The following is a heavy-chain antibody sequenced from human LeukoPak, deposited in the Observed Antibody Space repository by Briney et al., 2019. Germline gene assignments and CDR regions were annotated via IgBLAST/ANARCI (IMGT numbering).Heavy chain of an antibody. V-gene: IGHV4-34*01. CDR3: ASRKRDERNNTRFDY. Sequence: SETLSLTCAVYGGSFSGYYWSWIRQPPGKGLEWIREINHSGSTNYNPSLKSRVTISVDTSKNQFSLKLSSVTAADTAVYYCASRKRDERNNTRFDYWGQGTLVTVSS. D-gene: IGHD5-24*01. CDR2: INHSGST. J-gene: IGHJ4*02. CDR1: GGSFSGYY.